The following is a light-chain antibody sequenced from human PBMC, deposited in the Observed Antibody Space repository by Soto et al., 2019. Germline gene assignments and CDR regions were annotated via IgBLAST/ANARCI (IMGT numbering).Light chain of an antibody. J-gene: IGLJ3*02. V-gene: IGLV2-14*01. CDR3: SSFTSSSTQV. CDR2: EVN. CDR1: SSDVGGYNY. Sequence: QSVLTQPASVSGSLGQSITISCTGTSSDVGGYNYVSWYQQHPGKVPKLIIYEVNDRPSGVSNRFSGSKSANTASLTISGLQADDEADYYCSSFTSSSTQVFGGGTKVTVL.